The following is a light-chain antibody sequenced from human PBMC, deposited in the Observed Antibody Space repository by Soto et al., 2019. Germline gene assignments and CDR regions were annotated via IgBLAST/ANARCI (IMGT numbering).Light chain of an antibody. CDR3: QQYGSSGT. Sequence: EIVLTQSPGTLSLSPGERPTLSCRASQSVSNNYLAWYQQKPGXAPXXLIYGASNRATGIPDRFSVSGSGTDFPLTLSRLEPEDSAVDDCQQYGSSGTFGQGTKVDI. V-gene: IGKV3-20*01. CDR1: QSVSNNY. J-gene: IGKJ1*01. CDR2: GAS.